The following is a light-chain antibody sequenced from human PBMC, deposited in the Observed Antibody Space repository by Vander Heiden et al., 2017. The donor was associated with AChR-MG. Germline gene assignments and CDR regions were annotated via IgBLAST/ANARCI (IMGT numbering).Light chain of an antibody. V-gene: IGKV1-5*03. Sequence: DIQMTQSPSTLSASVGDRVTITCRASQSISSWLAWYQQKPGKAPKLLIYKASSLESGVPSRFSGSGSGTEFTLTISSLQPDDLATYYCQQENSYSWTFGQGTKVEIK. CDR3: QQENSYSWT. CDR1: QSISSW. J-gene: IGKJ1*01. CDR2: KAS.